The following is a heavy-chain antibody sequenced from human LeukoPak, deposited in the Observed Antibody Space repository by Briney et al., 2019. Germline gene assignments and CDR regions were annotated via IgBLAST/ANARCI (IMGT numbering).Heavy chain of an antibody. J-gene: IGHJ5*02. CDR2: IRSKAYGGTT. V-gene: IGHV3-49*04. CDR1: GFTFGDYA. Sequence: PGGSLRLSCTASGFTFGDYAMTWVRQAPGKGLEPVGFIRSKAYGGTTEYAASVKGRFTISRDDSKSIAYLQMNSLKTDDTAVYYCTRVVYCSGGSCSFDPWGQGTLVTVSS. D-gene: IGHD2-15*01. CDR3: TRVVYCSGGSCSFDP.